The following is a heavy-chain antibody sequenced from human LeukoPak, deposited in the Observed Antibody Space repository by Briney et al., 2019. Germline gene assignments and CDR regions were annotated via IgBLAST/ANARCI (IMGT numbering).Heavy chain of an antibody. Sequence: ASVKVSCKVSGYTLTELSMHWVRQAPGKGLEWMGGFDPEDGETIYAQKFQGRVTITTDESTSTAYMELSSLRSEDTAVYYCARDQDGYNTAFDIWGQGTMVTVSS. J-gene: IGHJ3*02. CDR2: FDPEDGET. CDR3: ARDQDGYNTAFDI. D-gene: IGHD5-24*01. V-gene: IGHV1-24*01. CDR1: GYTLTELS.